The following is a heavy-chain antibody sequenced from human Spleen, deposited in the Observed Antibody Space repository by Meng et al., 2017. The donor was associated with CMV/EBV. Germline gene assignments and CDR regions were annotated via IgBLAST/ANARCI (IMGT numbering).Heavy chain of an antibody. CDR2: IDPGDSDT. V-gene: IGHV5-51*01. CDR1: GYSFTNYW. Sequence: KVSCKGSGYSFTNYWIAWVRQKPGKGLEWMGLIDPGDSDTRYSPSFEGQVTISADRSTSTAYLQWSSLKASDTAMYYCARQFDTRTWDNWFDPWGQGTLVTVSS. D-gene: IGHD2-2*01. J-gene: IGHJ5*02. CDR3: ARQFDTRTWDNWFDP.